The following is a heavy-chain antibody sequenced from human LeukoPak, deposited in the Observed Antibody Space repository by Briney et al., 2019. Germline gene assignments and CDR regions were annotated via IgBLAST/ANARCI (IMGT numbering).Heavy chain of an antibody. J-gene: IGHJ5*02. CDR1: GGSISSGSYY. CDR2: INHSGST. CDR3: ARLSTRNWFDPWGEEDRFDP. D-gene: IGHD1-20*01. Sequence: KTSETLSLTCSVSGGSISSGSYYWSWIRQPPGKGLEWIGEINHSGSTNYNPSLKSRVTISVDTSKNQFSLKLSSVTAADTAVYYCARLSTRNWFDPWGEEDRFDPWGQGTLVTVSS. V-gene: IGHV4-39*07.